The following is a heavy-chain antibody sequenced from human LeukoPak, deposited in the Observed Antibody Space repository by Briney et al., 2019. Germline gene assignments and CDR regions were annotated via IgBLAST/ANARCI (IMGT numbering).Heavy chain of an antibody. CDR1: GFAFSSYW. CDR3: ARDKSEYDSSGRGDY. D-gene: IGHD3-22*01. V-gene: IGHV3-74*03. J-gene: IGHJ4*02. CDR2: INGDGSYT. Sequence: PGGSLRLSCAASGFAFSSYWMHWVRQVPGKGPVWLSRINGDGSYTKYADPVKGRFTISRDNAQNTLFLQMNSLSAEDTAVYFCARDKSEYDSSGRGDYWGQGTLVTVSS.